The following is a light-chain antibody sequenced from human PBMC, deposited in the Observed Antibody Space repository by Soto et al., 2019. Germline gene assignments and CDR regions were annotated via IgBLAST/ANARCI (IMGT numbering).Light chain of an antibody. J-gene: IGLJ1*01. CDR1: SSDVGGYDY. V-gene: IGLV2-14*01. CDR2: DVS. CDR3: SSYTSSSTYV. Sequence: VLTQPPSVSGSPGQSITISCTGTSSDVGGYDYVSWYQQHPGKAPKLMIYDVSNRPSGVSNRFSGSKSGNTASLTISGLQAEDEADYYCSSYTSSSTYVFGTGTKVTVL.